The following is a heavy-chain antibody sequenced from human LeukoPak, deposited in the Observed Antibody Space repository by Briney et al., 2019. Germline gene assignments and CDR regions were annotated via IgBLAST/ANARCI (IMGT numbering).Heavy chain of an antibody. V-gene: IGHV4-39*01. CDR2: INHSGST. CDR1: GGSISSGDYY. CDR3: ARQGRKVPAATYYYYYYMDV. J-gene: IGHJ6*03. D-gene: IGHD2-2*01. Sequence: SETLSLTCTVSGGSISSGDYYWSWIRQPPGKGLEWIGEINHSGSTNYNPSLKSRVTISVDTSKNQFSLKLSSVTAADTAVYYCARQGRKVPAATYYYYYYMDVWGKGTTVTVSS.